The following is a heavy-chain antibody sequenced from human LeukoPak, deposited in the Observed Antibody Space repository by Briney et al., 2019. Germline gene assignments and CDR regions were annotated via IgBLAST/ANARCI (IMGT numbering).Heavy chain of an antibody. CDR1: GYTFTNNG. D-gene: IGHD4-17*01. CDR3: ARGGVRTVTTSSGIIDMDV. J-gene: IGHJ6*03. Sequence: GASVKVSCKASGYTFTNNGINGVRQATGQGLEWMRWMNPNSGNTGYPQKFQGRVTMTRNTSISTAYMELSSLRSEDTAVYYCARGGVRTVTTSSGIIDMDVWGKGTTVTVSS. CDR2: MNPNSGNT. V-gene: IGHV1-8*01.